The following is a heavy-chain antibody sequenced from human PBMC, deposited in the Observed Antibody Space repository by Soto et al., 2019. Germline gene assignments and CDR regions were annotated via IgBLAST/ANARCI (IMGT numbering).Heavy chain of an antibody. CDR3: AYRQEYRGSWDSGWFDP. CDR2: IYWDDDK. J-gene: IGHJ5*02. CDR1: GFSLSTSGVG. D-gene: IGHD6-13*01. Sequence: HITLKESGPPLVEPTQTLTLTCAFSGFSLSTSGVGVGWIRQPPGKALEWLAFIYWDDDKRYSLSLKTRLTIIKDTSINQVVLIMTNIDPLDAATYYCAYRQEYRGSWDSGWFDPWGQGTLVTVSS. V-gene: IGHV2-5*02.